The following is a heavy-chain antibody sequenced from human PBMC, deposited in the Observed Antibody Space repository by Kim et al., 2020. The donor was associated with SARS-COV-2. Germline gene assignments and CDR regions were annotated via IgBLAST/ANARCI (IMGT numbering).Heavy chain of an antibody. CDR2: IWYDGSEK. CDR1: GFSFSNSG. V-gene: IGHV3-33*01. D-gene: IGHD3-16*01. Sequence: GGSLRLSCAASGFSFSNSGMDWVRQAPGKGLEWVAVIWYDGSEKNYADSVKGRFTISRDNSKKTVYLQLNNVRADDTAVYFCARDSGTTSWGGYTYYMDVWGKGTTVTVSS. CDR3: ARDSGTTSWGGYTYYMDV. J-gene: IGHJ6*03.